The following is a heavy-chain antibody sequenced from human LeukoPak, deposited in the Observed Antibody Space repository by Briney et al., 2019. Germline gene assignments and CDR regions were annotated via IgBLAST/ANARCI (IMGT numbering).Heavy chain of an antibody. V-gene: IGHV4-34*01. Sequence: SETLSLTCAVYGGSFSGYYWSWIRQPPGKGLEWIGEINHSGSTNYNPSLKSRVTISVDTSKNQFSLKLSSVTAEDTAVYYCAREGYSYGYRSDEDWFDPWGQGTLVTVSS. CDR1: GGSFSGYY. CDR3: AREGYSYGYRSDEDWFDP. CDR2: INHSGST. J-gene: IGHJ5*02. D-gene: IGHD5-18*01.